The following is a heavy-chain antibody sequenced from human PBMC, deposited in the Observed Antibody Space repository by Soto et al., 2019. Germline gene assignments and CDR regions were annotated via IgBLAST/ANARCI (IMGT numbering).Heavy chain of an antibody. D-gene: IGHD6-13*01. J-gene: IGHJ4*02. Sequence: QLQLVQSGTEVKKPGASVKVSCKASGYTFTSYYMHWVRQAPGQGLEWMGIINPSGGSTTYAQKFQGRVTMTRDTSTSTVYMELSSLRSDDTAVYYCAASAAGDILDYWGQGTLVAVSS. CDR1: GYTFTSYY. V-gene: IGHV1-46*01. CDR2: INPSGGST. CDR3: AASAAGDILDY.